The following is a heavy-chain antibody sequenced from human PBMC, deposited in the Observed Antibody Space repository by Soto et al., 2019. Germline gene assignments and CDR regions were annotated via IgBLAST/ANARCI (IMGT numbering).Heavy chain of an antibody. V-gene: IGHV4-39*01. CDR3: ARPGSWYNWFDP. CDR1: GGSISSSSYY. CDR2: IYYSGST. Sequence: SETLSLTCTVSGGSISSSSYYWGWIRQPPGKGLEWIGSIYYSGSTYYNPSLKSRVTISIDTSKNQFSLKLSSVTAADTAVYYCARPGSWYNWFDPWGQGTLVTVSS. J-gene: IGHJ5*02. D-gene: IGHD6-13*01.